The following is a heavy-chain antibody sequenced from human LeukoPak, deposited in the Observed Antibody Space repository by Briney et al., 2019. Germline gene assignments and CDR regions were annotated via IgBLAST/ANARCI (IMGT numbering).Heavy chain of an antibody. CDR1: GFTFSNYW. CDR2: ITGGGGST. CDR3: AKELEYYAFWSGYFDY. J-gene: IGHJ4*02. D-gene: IGHD3-3*01. V-gene: IGHV3-23*01. Sequence: GGSLRLSCAASGFTFSNYWMTWVRQAPGKGLEWVSTITGGGGSTYYADSVKGRFTISRDISKNTLFLQMNSLRAEDTAVYYCAKELEYYAFWSGYFDYWGQGTLVTVSS.